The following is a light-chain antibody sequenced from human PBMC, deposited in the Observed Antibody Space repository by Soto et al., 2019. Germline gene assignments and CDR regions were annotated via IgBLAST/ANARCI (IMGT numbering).Light chain of an antibody. Sequence: QSVMTQPPSVSAAPGQKVTISCSGSSSNIGGNSVSWYQQLPGTAPKLLIYDDNKRPSGIPDRFYGSKSGTSDTLGITGFQTGDEADYYCGSWDSSLSAYVFGTGTKVTVL. J-gene: IGLJ1*01. V-gene: IGLV1-51*01. CDR3: GSWDSSLSAYV. CDR1: SSNIGGNS. CDR2: DDN.